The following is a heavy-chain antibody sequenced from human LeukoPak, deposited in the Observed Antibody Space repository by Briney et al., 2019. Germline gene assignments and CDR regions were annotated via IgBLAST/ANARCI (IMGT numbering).Heavy chain of an antibody. CDR3: ARAAYSSGGFDY. Sequence: ASVKVSCKASGGTFSSYAINWVRQATGQGLEWLGWMNPNSGNTGYAQKFQGRVTMTRSTSISTAYMELSSLRSEDTAVYYCARAAYSSGGFDYWGQGTLVTVSS. CDR2: MNPNSGNT. CDR1: GGTFSSYA. J-gene: IGHJ4*02. V-gene: IGHV1-8*02. D-gene: IGHD6-19*01.